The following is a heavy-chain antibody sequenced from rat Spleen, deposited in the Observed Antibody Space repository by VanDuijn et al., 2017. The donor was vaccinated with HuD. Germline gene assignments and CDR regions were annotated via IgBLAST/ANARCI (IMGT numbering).Heavy chain of an antibody. CDR2: IWGDGNS. Sequence: QVQLKESGPGLVQPSQTLSLTCTVSGFSLSNYGVIWVRQPPGKGLEWMGVIWGDGNSNYNSALKSRLSISRDTSKSQVYLKMNSLQTEDTGIYFCTSPFRWFAYWGQGTLVTVSS. J-gene: IGHJ3*01. CDR1: GFSLSNYG. CDR3: TSPFRWFAY. V-gene: IGHV2-13*01.